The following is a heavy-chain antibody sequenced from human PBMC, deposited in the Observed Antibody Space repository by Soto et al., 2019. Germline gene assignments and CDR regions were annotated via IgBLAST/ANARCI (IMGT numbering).Heavy chain of an antibody. D-gene: IGHD1-1*01. J-gene: IGHJ6*02. CDR1: GFMFPNFG. CDR2: ITYEGSNT. V-gene: IGHV3-30*18. CDR3: AKARGANNWANYYGLDV. Sequence: QVQLVESGGGVVQPGRSLRLSCAVSGFMFPNFGMHWVRQAPGKGLEWLALITYEGSNTHYADAVKGRFTISRDNGKNTVSLQMDNLRTEDAAIYYCAKARGANNWANYYGLDVWGQGTTVTVS.